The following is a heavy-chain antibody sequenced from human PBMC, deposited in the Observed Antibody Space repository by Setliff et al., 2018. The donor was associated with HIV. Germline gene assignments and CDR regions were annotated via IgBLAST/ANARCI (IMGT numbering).Heavy chain of an antibody. Sequence: GGSLRLSCAASGFTITTYEMNWVRQAPGKGLEWVSYISSAASTTYYRDSVKGRFTISRDNAKNSLYLQMSSLRAEDTAIYDCARSEKYCSSVSCFRGCYGMDVWGHGATVTVSS. CDR2: ISSAASTT. CDR3: ARSEKYCSSVSCFRGCYGMDV. D-gene: IGHD2-2*01. CDR1: GFTITTYE. J-gene: IGHJ6*02. V-gene: IGHV3-48*03.